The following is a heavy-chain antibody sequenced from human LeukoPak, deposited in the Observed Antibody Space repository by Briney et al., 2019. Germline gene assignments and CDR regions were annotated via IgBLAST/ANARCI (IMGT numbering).Heavy chain of an antibody. CDR3: ARVIAAAGIEGEFDY. J-gene: IGHJ4*02. Sequence: GASVKVSCKASGGTFGSYAISWVRQMPGKGLEWMGIIYPGDSDTRYSPSFQGQVTISADKSISTAYLQWSSLKASDTAMYYCARVIAAAGIEGEFDYWGQGTLVTVSS. D-gene: IGHD6-13*01. CDR2: IYPGDSDT. V-gene: IGHV5-51*01. CDR1: GGTFGSYA.